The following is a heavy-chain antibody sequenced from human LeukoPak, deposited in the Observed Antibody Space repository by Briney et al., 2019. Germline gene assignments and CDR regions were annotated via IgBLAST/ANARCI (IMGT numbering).Heavy chain of an antibody. CDR2: IYYSGRN. J-gene: IGHJ4*02. CDR1: GGSISSYY. CDR3: AKILYSNNVDY. Sequence: SETLSLTCTVSGGSISSYYWGWIRQPPGKGLEWIGSIYYSGRNYYNPSLKRRVTISVDTSKNQFSLKLSSVTAADTAIYYCAKILYSNNVDYWGQGTLVTVSS. D-gene: IGHD6-13*01. V-gene: IGHV4-39*07.